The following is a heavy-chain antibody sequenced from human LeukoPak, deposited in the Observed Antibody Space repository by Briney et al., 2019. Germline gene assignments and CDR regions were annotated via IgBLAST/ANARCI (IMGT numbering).Heavy chain of an antibody. CDR1: GGSFSGYY. CDR3: ARVYFYFDY. CDR2: INHSGST. V-gene: IGHV4-34*01. Sequence: PSETLSLTCAVYGGSFSGYYWSWIRQPPGKGLEWIGEINHSGSTNYNPSLKSRVTISVDTSKNQFSLMLSSVTAADTAVYYCARVYFYFDYWGQGTLVTVSS. J-gene: IGHJ4*02. D-gene: IGHD3-9*01.